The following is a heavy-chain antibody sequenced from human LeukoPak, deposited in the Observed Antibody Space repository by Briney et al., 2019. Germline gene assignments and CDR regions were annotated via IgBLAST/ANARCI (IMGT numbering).Heavy chain of an antibody. CDR1: GGTFSSYA. Sequence: SVKVSRKASGGTFSSYAISWVRQAPGQGLEWMGGIIPIFGTANYAQKFQGRVTITADKSTSTAYMELSSLRSEDTAVYYCASMRLGEDIVVVPAADWGQGTLVTVSS. J-gene: IGHJ4*02. V-gene: IGHV1-69*06. CDR3: ASMRLGEDIVVVPAAD. D-gene: IGHD2-2*01. CDR2: IIPIFGTA.